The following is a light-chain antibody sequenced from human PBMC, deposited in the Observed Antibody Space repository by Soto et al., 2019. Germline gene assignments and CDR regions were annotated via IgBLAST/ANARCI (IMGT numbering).Light chain of an antibody. CDR1: QSLVHSDGNTY. CDR2: KVS. CDR3: MQCTHWPPYT. J-gene: IGKJ2*01. V-gene: IGKV2-30*02. Sequence: DVVMTQSPLSLPVTLGQPASISCRSSQSLVHSDGNTYLNWFQQRPGQSPRRLIYKVSKRDSGVPDIFSGSGAGTDFTLKISRVEAEDVGVYFCMQCTHWPPYTFGQGTKLEIK.